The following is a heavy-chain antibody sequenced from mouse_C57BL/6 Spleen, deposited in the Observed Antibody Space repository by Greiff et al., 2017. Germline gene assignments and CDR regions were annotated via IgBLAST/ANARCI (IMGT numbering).Heavy chain of an antibody. CDR3: ARSVWGGKNYYAMDY. CDR2: IYPRSGNT. V-gene: IGHV1-81*01. J-gene: IGHJ4*01. D-gene: IGHD4-1*01. CDR1: GYTFTSYG. Sequence: QVQLKQSGAELARPGASVKLSCKASGYTFTSYGISWVKQRTGQGLEWIGEIYPRSGNTYYNEKFKGKATLTADKSSSTAYMELRSLTSEDSAVYFCARSVWGGKNYYAMDYWGQGTSVTVSS.